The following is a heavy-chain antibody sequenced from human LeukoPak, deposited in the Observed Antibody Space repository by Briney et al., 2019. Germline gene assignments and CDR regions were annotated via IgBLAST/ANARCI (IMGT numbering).Heavy chain of an antibody. CDR3: IPNLNLNWFDP. V-gene: IGHV4-39*07. CDR2: IYYSGST. Sequence: SETLSLTCTVSGGSISSSSYYWGWIRQPPGKGLKWIGSIYYSGSTYYNPSLKSRVTISVDTSKNQFSLKLSSVTAADTAVYYCIPNLNLNWFDPWGQGTLVTVPS. CDR1: GGSISSSSYY. J-gene: IGHJ5*02. D-gene: IGHD1-14*01.